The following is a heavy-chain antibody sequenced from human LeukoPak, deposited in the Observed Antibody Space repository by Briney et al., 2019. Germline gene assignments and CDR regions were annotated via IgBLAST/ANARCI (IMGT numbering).Heavy chain of an antibody. Sequence: SLKVSCKASGGTFSSYAISWVRQAPGQGLEWMGGIIPIFGTANYAQKFQGRVTITTDESTSTASMELSSLRSEDTAVYYCARGGELGSGYWFDYWGQGTLVTVSS. CDR3: ARGGELGSGYWFDY. V-gene: IGHV1-69*05. CDR2: IIPIFGTA. CDR1: GGTFSSYA. D-gene: IGHD3-22*01. J-gene: IGHJ4*02.